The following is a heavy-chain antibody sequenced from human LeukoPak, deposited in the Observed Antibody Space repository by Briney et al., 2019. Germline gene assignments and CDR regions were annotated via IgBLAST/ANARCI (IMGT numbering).Heavy chain of an antibody. CDR3: AKGLDPSGYSFSDS. D-gene: IGHD3-22*01. Sequence: GGSLRLSCAASEFTFSSYVMSWVRQAPGKGLEWVSGIIGSGVSTYYADPVKGRFTISRDNSKNTLYLRMDSLRAEDTAVYYCAKGLDPSGYSFSDSCGQGTLVTASS. V-gene: IGHV3-23*01. CDR2: IIGSGVST. J-gene: IGHJ4*02. CDR1: EFTFSSYV.